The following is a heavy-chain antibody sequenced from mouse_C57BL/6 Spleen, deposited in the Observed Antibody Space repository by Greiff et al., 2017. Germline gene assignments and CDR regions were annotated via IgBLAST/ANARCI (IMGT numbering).Heavy chain of an antibody. CDR3: ARLITTVVGGYFDV. J-gene: IGHJ1*03. V-gene: IGHV1-59*01. D-gene: IGHD1-1*01. CDR2: IDPSDSYT. CDR1: GYTFTSYW. Sequence: VQLQQPGAELVRPGTSVKLSCKASGYTFTSYWMHWVKQRPGQGLEWIGVIDPSDSYTNYNQKFKGKATLTVDTSSSTAYMQRSSLTSEDSAVYYCARLITTVVGGYFDVWGTGTTVTVSS.